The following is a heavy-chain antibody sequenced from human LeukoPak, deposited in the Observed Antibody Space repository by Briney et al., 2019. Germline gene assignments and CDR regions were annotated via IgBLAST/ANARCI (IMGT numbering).Heavy chain of an antibody. Sequence: SETLSLTCTVSGGSISSYYWSWIRQPPGKGLEWIGEINHSGSTNYNPSLKSRVTISVDTSKNQFSLKLSSVTAADTAVYYCARAIIYDSSGYYYWAAENYFDYWGQGTLVTVSS. CDR1: GGSISSYY. D-gene: IGHD3-22*01. CDR3: ARAIIYDSSGYYYWAAENYFDY. CDR2: INHSGST. V-gene: IGHV4-34*01. J-gene: IGHJ4*02.